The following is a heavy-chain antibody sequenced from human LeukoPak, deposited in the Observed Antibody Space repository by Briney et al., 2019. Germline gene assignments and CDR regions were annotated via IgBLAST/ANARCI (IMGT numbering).Heavy chain of an antibody. CDR1: GGSFSGYY. Sequence: SETLSLTCAVYGGSFSGYYWSWIRQPPGKGLEWIGEINHSGSTDYNPSLKSRVTISVDTSKNQFSLKLSSVTAADTAVYYCARVYGSGYDFRGAFDIWGQGTMVTVSS. J-gene: IGHJ3*02. CDR3: ARVYGSGYDFRGAFDI. CDR2: INHSGST. V-gene: IGHV4-34*01. D-gene: IGHD5-12*01.